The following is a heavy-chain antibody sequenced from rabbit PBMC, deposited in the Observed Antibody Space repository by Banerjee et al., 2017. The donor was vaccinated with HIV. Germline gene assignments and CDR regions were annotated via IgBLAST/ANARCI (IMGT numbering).Heavy chain of an antibody. J-gene: IGHJ4*01. V-gene: IGHV1S47*01. CDR1: GFDFSSYG. Sequence: QEQLVESGGGLVQPGGSLKLSCKASGFDFSSYGVSWVRQAPGKGLEWIGYIDPVFGNMYYASWVKGRFTISSHNAQNTLYLQLNSLTAADTATYFCVRASTYYDGSSYQLPYYFNLWGQGTLVTVS. CDR2: IDPVFGNM. CDR3: VRASTYYDGSSYQLPYYFNL. D-gene: IGHD8-1*01.